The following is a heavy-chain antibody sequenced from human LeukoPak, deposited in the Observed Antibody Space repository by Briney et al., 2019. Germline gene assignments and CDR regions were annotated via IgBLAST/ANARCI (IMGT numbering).Heavy chain of an antibody. D-gene: IGHD4-17*01. Sequence: GSSVKVSCKASGGTFSSYAISWVRQAPGQGREWMGGIIPIFGTANYAQKFQGRVTITADESTSTAYMELSSLRSEHTTVYYCARVSDYGDYGYYYYYMDVWGKGTTVTVSS. CDR3: ARVSDYGDYGYYYYYMDV. CDR2: IIPIFGTA. J-gene: IGHJ6*03. CDR1: GGTFSSYA. V-gene: IGHV1-69*01.